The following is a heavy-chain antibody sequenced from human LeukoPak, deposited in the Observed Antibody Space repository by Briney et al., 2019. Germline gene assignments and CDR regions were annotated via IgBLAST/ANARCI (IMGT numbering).Heavy chain of an antibody. Sequence: SETLSLTCTVSGGSISTGGYYWSWIRQHPGKGLEWIGYIYYSGSTYYNPSLKSRLAMSVDTSKNQFSLILSSVTAADTAVYYCARDLTGYSSSWYPNYYYYGMDVWGQGTTVTVSS. D-gene: IGHD6-13*01. J-gene: IGHJ6*02. V-gene: IGHV4-31*03. CDR2: IYYSGST. CDR3: ARDLTGYSSSWYPNYYYYGMDV. CDR1: GGSISTGGYY.